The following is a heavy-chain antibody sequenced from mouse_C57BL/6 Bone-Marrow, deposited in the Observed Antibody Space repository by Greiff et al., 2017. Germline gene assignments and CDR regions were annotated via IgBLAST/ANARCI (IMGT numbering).Heavy chain of an antibody. J-gene: IGHJ2*01. CDR3: ARWTIGYDEGYYFDY. CDR2: IYPRDGST. Sequence: VQLQQSDAELVKPGASVKISCKVSGYTFTDHTIHWMKQRPEQGQEWIGYIYPRDGSTKYNEKFKGKATLTADKSSSTAYMQLNSLTSEDSAVYFCARWTIGYDEGYYFDYWGQGTTLTVSS. D-gene: IGHD2-2*01. CDR1: GYTFTDHT. V-gene: IGHV1-78*01.